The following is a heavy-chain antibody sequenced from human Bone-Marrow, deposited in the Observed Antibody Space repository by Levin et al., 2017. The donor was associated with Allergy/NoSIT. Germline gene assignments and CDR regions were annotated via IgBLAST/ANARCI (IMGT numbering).Heavy chain of an antibody. D-gene: IGHD3-22*01. CDR3: VVTTRGGSFDY. CDR1: GFAFSSYW. J-gene: IGHJ4*02. V-gene: IGHV3-7*01. Sequence: GESLKISCAASGFAFSSYWMCWVRQAPWKGLMWVANIKQDGSVKNYVDSVKGRFSISRDNAKNSLYLQMNSLRAEDTAVYYCVVTTRGGSFDYWGQGTLVTVSS. CDR2: IKQDGSVK.